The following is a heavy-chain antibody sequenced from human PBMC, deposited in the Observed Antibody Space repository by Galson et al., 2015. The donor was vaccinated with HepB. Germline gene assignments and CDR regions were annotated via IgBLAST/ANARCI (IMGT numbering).Heavy chain of an antibody. V-gene: IGHV3-30*18. Sequence: SLRLSCAASGFTFSSYGMHWVRQAPGKGLEWVAVISYDGSNKYYADSVKGRFTISRDNSKNTLYLQMNSLRAEDTAVYYCAKDEDIVVVPAAPDYWGQGTLVTVSS. CDR2: ISYDGSNK. CDR3: AKDEDIVVVPAAPDY. J-gene: IGHJ4*02. CDR1: GFTFSSYG. D-gene: IGHD2-2*01.